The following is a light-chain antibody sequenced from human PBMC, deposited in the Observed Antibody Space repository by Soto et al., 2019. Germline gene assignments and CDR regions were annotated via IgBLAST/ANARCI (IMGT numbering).Light chain of an antibody. CDR2: AAS. CDR3: QRSNSFPHT. CDR1: QGISSW. J-gene: IGKJ2*01. Sequence: DIQMTQSPSSVSSSVGDRVTITCRASQGISSWLAWYQQKPGKAPKLLIYAASSWLSGVPSRFSGSGSGTVFTLTISSLQSEDFAAYYCQRSNSFPHTFGQGTKLEIK. V-gene: IGKV1-12*01.